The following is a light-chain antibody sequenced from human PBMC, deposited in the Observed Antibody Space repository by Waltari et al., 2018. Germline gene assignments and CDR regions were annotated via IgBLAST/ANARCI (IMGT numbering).Light chain of an antibody. Sequence: QSALTQPASVSGSPGQSIAISCTGTSSAVGVYNYVSWYQQHPGKAPKLMIYDVSERPSGVSNRFSGSKSANTASLTISGLQAEDEAHYYCSSYTSISTWVFGGGTRLTVL. J-gene: IGLJ3*02. V-gene: IGLV2-14*01. CDR3: SSYTSISTWV. CDR2: DVS. CDR1: SSAVGVYNY.